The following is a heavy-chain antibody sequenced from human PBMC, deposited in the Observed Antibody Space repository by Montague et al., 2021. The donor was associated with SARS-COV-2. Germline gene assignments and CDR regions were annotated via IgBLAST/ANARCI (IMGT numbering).Heavy chain of an antibody. Sequence: SLRLSCAASGFTFNNYGFHWVRQAPGKGLQWVALISYDGSIRHYADSVKGRFTISRDQSKNTLYLQMDSLRPEDTAVYLCARYVGILHFRASLSQLADWGQGVLVTVSS. V-gene: IGHV3-30*04. CDR1: GFTFNNYG. CDR2: ISYDGSIR. CDR3: ARYVGILHFRASLSQLAD. D-gene: IGHD1-14*01. J-gene: IGHJ4*02.